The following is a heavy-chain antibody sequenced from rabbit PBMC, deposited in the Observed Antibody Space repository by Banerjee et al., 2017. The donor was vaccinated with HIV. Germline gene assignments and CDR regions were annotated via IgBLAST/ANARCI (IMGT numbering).Heavy chain of an antibody. CDR3: ARGGAIYSGGWSYLSL. J-gene: IGHJ4*01. CDR2: IDPVFDST. Sequence: QQQLEESGGGLVKPGGTLTLTCKASGIDFSSYYMNWVRQAPGKGLEWIGYIDPVFDSTYYASWVNGRFTISSHDAQNTLYLQLNSLTAADTATYFCARGGAIYSGGWSYLSLWGPGTLVTVS. D-gene: IGHD4-1*01. V-gene: IGHV1S43*01. CDR1: GIDFSSYY.